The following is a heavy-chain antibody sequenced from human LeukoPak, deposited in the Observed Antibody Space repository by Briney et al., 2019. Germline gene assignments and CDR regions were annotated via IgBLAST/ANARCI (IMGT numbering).Heavy chain of an antibody. V-gene: IGHV3-7*03. CDR3: AKDPRIVVVTATFDY. CDR2: IKQDGSEK. J-gene: IGHJ4*02. CDR1: GFTFSSYW. Sequence: GGSLRLSCAASGFTFSSYWMSWVRQAPGKGLEWVANIKQDGSEKYYVDSVKGRFTISRDNAKNSLYLQMNSLRAEDTAVYYCAKDPRIVVVTATFDYWGQGTLVTVSS. D-gene: IGHD2-21*02.